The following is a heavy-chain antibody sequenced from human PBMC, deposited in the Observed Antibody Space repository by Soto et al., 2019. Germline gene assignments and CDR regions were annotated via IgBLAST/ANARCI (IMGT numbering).Heavy chain of an antibody. V-gene: IGHV1-18*01. D-gene: IGHD3-10*01. Sequence: QVHLVQSGAEVKKPGASVKVSCKGSGYAFTTYGITWVRQSPGQGLGWMGWISAHNGNTKYAQKRQGRVTVTRDTSTSTPYLELRRLRSDDTAVYYCERGRYGDEWGQGALVNFSS. J-gene: IGHJ4*02. CDR1: GYAFTTYG. CDR2: ISAHNGNT. CDR3: ERGRYGDE.